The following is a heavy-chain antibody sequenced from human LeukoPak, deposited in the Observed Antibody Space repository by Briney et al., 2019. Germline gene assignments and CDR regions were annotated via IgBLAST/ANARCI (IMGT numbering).Heavy chain of an antibody. V-gene: IGHV4-59*01. CDR3: AGGRPYYFDY. Sequence: SETLSLTCTVSRGSIRTYYWSWIRQPPGKGLEWIGYISYSGGTNYNPSLKSRVTISVDTSKNQFSLKLSSVTAADTAVYYCAGGRPYYFDYWGQGTLVTVSS. J-gene: IGHJ4*02. CDR1: RGSIRTYY. CDR2: ISYSGGT.